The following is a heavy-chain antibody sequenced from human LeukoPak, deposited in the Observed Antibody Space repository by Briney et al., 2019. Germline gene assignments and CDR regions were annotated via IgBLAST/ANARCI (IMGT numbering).Heavy chain of an antibody. D-gene: IGHD6-19*01. J-gene: IGHJ4*02. V-gene: IGHV3-9*03. CDR1: GFTFDDYA. CDR3: AKDASSGWYVGLFDY. CDR2: ISWNSGSI. Sequence: GRSLRVSCAASGFTFDDYAMHWVRQAPGKGLEWVSGISWNSGSIGYADSVKGRFTISRDNAKNSLYLQMNSLRAEGMALYYCAKDASSGWYVGLFDYWGQGTLVTVSS.